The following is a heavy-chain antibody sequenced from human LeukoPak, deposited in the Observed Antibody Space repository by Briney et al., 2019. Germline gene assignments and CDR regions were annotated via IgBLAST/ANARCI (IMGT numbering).Heavy chain of an antibody. V-gene: IGHV3-23*01. CDR3: AKGKYFDWSYAFEI. CDR1: GFTFSSYD. CDR2: ISGSGSTT. D-gene: IGHD3-9*01. Sequence: GGSLRLSCAASGFTFSSYDMSWVRQAPGKGLEWVSGISGSGSTTKYADSVKGRFTISRDNSKNTVYLQMNSLRAGDTAIYHCAKGKYFDWSYAFEIRGQGTMITVSS. J-gene: IGHJ3*02.